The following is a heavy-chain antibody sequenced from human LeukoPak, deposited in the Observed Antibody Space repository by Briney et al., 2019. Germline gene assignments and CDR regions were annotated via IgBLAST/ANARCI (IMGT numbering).Heavy chain of an antibody. CDR1: RFTFSSYA. V-gene: IGHV3-23*01. D-gene: IGHD6-6*01. CDR3: AKDLREYSSSPRNAFDI. CDR2: ISSSGGYT. J-gene: IGHJ3*02. Sequence: PGGSLRLSCAASRFTFSSYAMSWVRQAPGKGLEWVSTISSSGGYTYYADSVKGRFTISRDNSKNTLYLQMSSLRAEDTAVYYCAKDLREYSSSPRNAFDIWGQGTMVTVSS.